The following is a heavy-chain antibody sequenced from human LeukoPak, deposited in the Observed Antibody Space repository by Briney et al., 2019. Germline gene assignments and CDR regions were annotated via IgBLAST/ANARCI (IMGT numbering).Heavy chain of an antibody. CDR2: IYYSGTT. Sequence: SETLSLTCTVSGGSISSSNYYWGWIRQPPGKGLEWIGSIYYSGTTYYNPSLKSRVTISVDTSKNQFSLKLSSVTAADTAVYYCARHRGYCSSTSCYGHYYYMDVWGKGTTVTVSS. V-gene: IGHV4-39*01. CDR3: ARHRGYCSSTSCYGHYYYMDV. D-gene: IGHD2-2*01. CDR1: GGSISSSNYY. J-gene: IGHJ6*03.